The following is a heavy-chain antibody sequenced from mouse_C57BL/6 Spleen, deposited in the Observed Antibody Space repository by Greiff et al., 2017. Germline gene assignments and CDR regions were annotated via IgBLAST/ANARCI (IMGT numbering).Heavy chain of an antibody. J-gene: IGHJ3*01. D-gene: IGHD2-4*01. Sequence: QVHVKQPGAELVKPGASVKMSCKASGYTFTSYWITWVKQRPGQGLEWIGAIYPGSGSTNYNEKFKSKATLTVDTSSSTAYMQLSSLTSEYSAVYYCARSYYDYDVWFAYWGQGTLVTVSA. V-gene: IGHV1-55*01. CDR2: IYPGSGST. CDR3: ARSYYDYDVWFAY. CDR1: GYTFTSYW.